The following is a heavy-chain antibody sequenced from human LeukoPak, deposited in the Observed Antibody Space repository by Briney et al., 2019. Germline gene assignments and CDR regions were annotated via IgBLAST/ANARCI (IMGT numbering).Heavy chain of an antibody. CDR3: AKDPTHPRVWDNYDSINLSK. D-gene: IGHD3-22*01. CDR2: IRYDGRNK. CDR1: GFTFSSYG. J-gene: IGHJ4*02. Sequence: PGGSLRLSCAASGFTFSSYGMHWVRQAPGKGLEWVAFIRYDGRNKYYADSVKGRFIISRDNSKNTLYLQMNSLRAEDTAVYYCAKDPTHPRVWDNYDSINLSKWGQGTLVTVSS. V-gene: IGHV3-30*02.